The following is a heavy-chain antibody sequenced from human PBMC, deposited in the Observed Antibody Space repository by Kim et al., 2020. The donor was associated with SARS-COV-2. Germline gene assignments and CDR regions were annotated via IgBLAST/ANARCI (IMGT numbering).Heavy chain of an antibody. J-gene: IGHJ3*02. D-gene: IGHD3-9*01. V-gene: IGHV4-30-2*04. Sequence: LKSRVTISVDTSKNQFSLKLSSVTAADTAVYYCARDYDILTGLGRSAFDIWGQGTMVTVSS. CDR3: ARDYDILTGLGRSAFDI.